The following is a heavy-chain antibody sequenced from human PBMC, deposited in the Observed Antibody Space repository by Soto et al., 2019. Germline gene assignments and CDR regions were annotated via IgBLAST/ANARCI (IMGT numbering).Heavy chain of an antibody. CDR2: ISGSGGGT. D-gene: IGHD2-15*01. CDR3: AKGSAGYCSGGSCYPFDS. V-gene: IGHV3-23*01. Sequence: EVQLLESGGGLVQPGGSLRLSCATSGFTFSSYAMTWVRQAPGKGLEWVSGISGSGGGTYYADSVKGRFTISRDNSKNTLYLQMNNLRAEDTAVYYCAKGSAGYCSGGSCYPFDSWGRGTLVTVSS. CDR1: GFTFSSYA. J-gene: IGHJ4*02.